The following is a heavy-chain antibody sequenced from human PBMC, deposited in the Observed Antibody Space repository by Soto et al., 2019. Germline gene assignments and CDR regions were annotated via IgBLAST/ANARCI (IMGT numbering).Heavy chain of an antibody. D-gene: IGHD2-15*01. Sequence: SETLSLTCTVSGGSISSSSYYWGWIRQPPGKGLEWIGSIYYSGSTYYNPSLKSRVTISVDTSKNQFSLKLSSVTAADTAVYYCASDPAVGYCSGGSCRHDAFDIWGQGTMVTXSS. CDR3: ASDPAVGYCSGGSCRHDAFDI. CDR1: GGSISSSSYY. J-gene: IGHJ3*02. V-gene: IGHV4-39*01. CDR2: IYYSGST.